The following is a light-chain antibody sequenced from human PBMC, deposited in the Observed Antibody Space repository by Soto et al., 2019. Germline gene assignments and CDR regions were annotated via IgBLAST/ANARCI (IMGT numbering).Light chain of an antibody. Sequence: DIQMTQSPSSLSVSLGDRVTITCRASQGISNYLAWYQQKPGKVPKLLIYAASTLPAGVPTRFSGSGSGTYFTLTISRLQPEDVATYYYQKNNSAPQTFGQGTKVEIK. CDR2: AAS. CDR3: QKNNSAPQT. J-gene: IGKJ1*01. CDR1: QGISNY. V-gene: IGKV1-27*01.